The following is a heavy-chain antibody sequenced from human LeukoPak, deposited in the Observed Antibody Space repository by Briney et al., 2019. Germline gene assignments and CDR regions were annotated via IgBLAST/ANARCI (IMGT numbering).Heavy chain of an antibody. J-gene: IGHJ4*02. CDR2: IIPIFGTA. CDR3: ASVGYCSGGSCYSVLGVFDY. V-gene: IGHV1-69*01. Sequence: SVKVSCKASGGTFSSYAISWVRQAPGQGLEWMGGIIPIFGTANYAQKFQGRVTITADESTSTAYMELSSLRSEDTAVYYCASVGYCSGGSCYSVLGVFDYWGQGTLVTVSS. CDR1: GGTFSSYA. D-gene: IGHD2-15*01.